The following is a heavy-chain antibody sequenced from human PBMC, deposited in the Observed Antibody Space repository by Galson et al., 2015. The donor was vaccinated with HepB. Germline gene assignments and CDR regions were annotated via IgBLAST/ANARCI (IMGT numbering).Heavy chain of an antibody. CDR1: GFTFSGSY. V-gene: IGHV3-7*03. J-gene: IGHJ4*02. CDR2: IKDDGSSN. CDR3: AKSAPYSYGVPIYYFDY. Sequence: SLRLSCAASGFTFSGSYMTWIRQAPGKGLEWVAIIKDDGSSNDYADSVKGRFTISRDNAKNSLYLQMNSLRAEDTALYYCAKSAPYSYGVPIYYFDYWGQGTLVTVSS. D-gene: IGHD5-18*01.